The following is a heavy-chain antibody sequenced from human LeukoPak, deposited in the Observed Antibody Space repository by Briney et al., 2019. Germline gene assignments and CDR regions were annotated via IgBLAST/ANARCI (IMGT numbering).Heavy chain of an antibody. CDR3: SRAWSGMLAYDAFDI. V-gene: IGHV1-69*05. CDR2: IIPIYDSA. Sequence: GASVKVSCKASGGALSSSAVSWLRLAPGQGLEWLGGIIPIYDSADYAQRFQGRVKISTDESTSTLFLELSSLTPEDTAVYYCSRAWSGMLAYDAFDIWGQGTMIIVSS. J-gene: IGHJ3*02. D-gene: IGHD3-3*01. CDR1: GGALSSSA.